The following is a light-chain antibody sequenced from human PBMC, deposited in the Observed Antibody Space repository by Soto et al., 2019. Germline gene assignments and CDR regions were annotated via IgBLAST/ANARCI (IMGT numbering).Light chain of an antibody. J-gene: IGKJ1*01. CDR2: GAS. Sequence: EIFVTQSPATLSVSPGERATLSCRASQSVSSNLAWYQQKPGQAPRLLIYGASTRATGIPARFSGSGSGTEFTLTISSLQSEDFAVYYCQQYNNWLPRWTFGQGTKVDIK. CDR1: QSVSSN. V-gene: IGKV3-15*01. CDR3: QQYNNWLPRWT.